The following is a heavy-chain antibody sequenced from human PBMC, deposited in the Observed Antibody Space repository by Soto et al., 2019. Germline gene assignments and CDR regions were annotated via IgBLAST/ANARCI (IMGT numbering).Heavy chain of an antibody. J-gene: IGHJ5*02. CDR2: IYYSGST. Sequence: SETVSLTCTVSGASMSSGGYYWTGIRQSPGKGLEWIGYIYYSGSTYYNPSLESRVAISLDTSRSQFSLTLHSVTAADTAIYYCARDRHNNFFDPWGQGTLVTVS. D-gene: IGHD6-6*01. CDR1: GASMSSGGYY. CDR3: ARDRHNNFFDP. V-gene: IGHV4-31*03.